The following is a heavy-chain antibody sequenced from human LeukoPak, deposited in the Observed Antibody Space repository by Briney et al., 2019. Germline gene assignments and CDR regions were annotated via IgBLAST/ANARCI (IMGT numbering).Heavy chain of an antibody. J-gene: IGHJ4*02. CDR1: GGSISRYY. CDR3: AKTAKYYYGSETYYFFEY. CDR2: ISSTGRT. Sequence: SSETLSLTCTVPGGSISRYYWSWSRQHPGNGPEWIGYISSTGRTIYNSSLKSRVTISLDTSQNQFSLKLTSVTPADTAVYYCAKTAKYYYGSETYYFFEYWGQGTLVTVSS. V-gene: IGHV4-4*09. D-gene: IGHD3-10*01.